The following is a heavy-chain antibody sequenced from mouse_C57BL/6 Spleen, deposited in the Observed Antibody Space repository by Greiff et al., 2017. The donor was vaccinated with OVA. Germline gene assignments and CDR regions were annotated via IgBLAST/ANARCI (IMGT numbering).Heavy chain of an antibody. Sequence: VKLQQPGAELVRPGTSVKLSCKASGYTFTSYWMHWVKQRPGQGLEWIGVIDPSDSYTNSNQKFTGKATLTVDTSSSTAYMQLSSLTSEDSAVYYCASPRNFWFAYWGQGTLVTVSA. CDR2: IDPSDSYT. V-gene: IGHV1-59*01. CDR3: ASPRNFWFAY. D-gene: IGHD2-1*01. J-gene: IGHJ3*01. CDR1: GYTFTSYW.